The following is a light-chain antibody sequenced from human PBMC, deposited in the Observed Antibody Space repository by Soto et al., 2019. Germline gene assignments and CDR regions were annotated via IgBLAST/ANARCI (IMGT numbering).Light chain of an antibody. Sequence: QSVLTQPPSVSGAPGQRVTISCTGSSSNIGAGYDGHWYQQLPGTAPKLLIYANTNRPSGVPDRISGSKSVTSASLAITGFPADDEADYYGHSYDSSLTLRVFGTGTKVTVL. J-gene: IGLJ1*01. CDR3: HSYDSSLTLRV. V-gene: IGLV1-40*01. CDR2: ANT. CDR1: SSNIGAGYD.